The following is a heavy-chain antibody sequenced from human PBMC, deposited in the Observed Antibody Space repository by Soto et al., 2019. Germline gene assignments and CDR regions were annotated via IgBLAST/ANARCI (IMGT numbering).Heavy chain of an antibody. D-gene: IGHD6-13*01. CDR1: GFTFDDYA. CDR3: AREFFSGNIAAAGTGYYYGMDV. V-gene: IGHV3-9*01. Sequence: EVQLVESGGGLVQPGRSLRLSCAASGFTFDDYAMHWVRQAPGKGLEWVSGISWNSGSIGYADSVKGRFTISRDNAKNSLYLQMNSLRAEDTALYYCAREFFSGNIAAAGTGYYYGMDVWGQGTTVTVSS. J-gene: IGHJ6*02. CDR2: ISWNSGSI.